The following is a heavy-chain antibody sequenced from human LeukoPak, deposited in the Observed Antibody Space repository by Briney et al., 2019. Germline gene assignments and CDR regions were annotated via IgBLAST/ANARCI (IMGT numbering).Heavy chain of an antibody. V-gene: IGHV4-39*01. CDR2: IYYSGST. J-gene: IGHJ5*02. Sequence: TSETLSLTCAVSGGSISSSSYYWGWIRQPPGKGLEWIGSIYYSGSTYYNPSLKSRVTISVDTSKNQFSLKLSSVTAADTAVYYCARQNKIMITFGGVIVNWFDPWGQGTLVTVSS. D-gene: IGHD3-16*02. CDR3: ARQNKIMITFGGVIVNWFDP. CDR1: GGSISSSSYY.